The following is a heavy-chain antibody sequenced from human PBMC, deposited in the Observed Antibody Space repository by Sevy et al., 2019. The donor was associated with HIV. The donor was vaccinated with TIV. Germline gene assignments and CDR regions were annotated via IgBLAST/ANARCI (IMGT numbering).Heavy chain of an antibody. D-gene: IGHD5-18*01. V-gene: IGHV4-61*02. CDR3: ARDRGYSYGYNYYYYMDV. CDR1: GGSISSGSYY. Sequence: SETLSLTCTVSGGSISSGSYYWSWIRQPAGKGLEWIGRIHTSGSTNYNPSLKSRVTISVDTSKNQFSLKLSSVTAADTAVYYCARDRGYSYGYNYYYYMDVWGKGTTVTVSS. J-gene: IGHJ6*03. CDR2: IHTSGST.